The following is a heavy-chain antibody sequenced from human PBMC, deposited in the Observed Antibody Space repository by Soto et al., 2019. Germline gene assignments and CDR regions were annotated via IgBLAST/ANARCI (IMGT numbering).Heavy chain of an antibody. V-gene: IGHV4-31*03. D-gene: IGHD3-22*01. CDR3: ARAGGYESSGLAFDI. J-gene: IGHJ3*02. CDR2: IYYSGST. Sequence: SETLSLTCTVSGGSISSGGYYWNWIRQRPGKGLEWIGYIYYSGSTYYNPSLKSRVTISVDTSKNQFSLKLSSVTAADTAVYYCARAGGYESSGLAFDIWGQGTMVTVSS. CDR1: GGSISSGGYY.